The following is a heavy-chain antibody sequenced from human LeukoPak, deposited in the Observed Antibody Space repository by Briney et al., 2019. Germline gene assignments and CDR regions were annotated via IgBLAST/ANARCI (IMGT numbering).Heavy chain of an antibody. J-gene: IGHJ4*02. CDR2: ISYDGSNK. CDR1: GFTFSSYG. D-gene: IGHD1-26*01. V-gene: IGHV3-30*18. CDR3: AKPRSWELLMSDYFDY. Sequence: PGRSLRLSCAASGFTFSSYGMHWVRQAPGKGLEWVAVISYDGSNKYYADSVKGRFTISRDNSKNTLYLRMNSLRAEDTAVYYCAKPRSWELLMSDYFDYWGQGTLVTVSS.